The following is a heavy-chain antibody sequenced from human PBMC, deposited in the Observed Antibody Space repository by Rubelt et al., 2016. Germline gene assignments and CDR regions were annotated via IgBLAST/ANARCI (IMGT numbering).Heavy chain of an antibody. J-gene: IGHJ4*02. V-gene: IGHV3-13*01. D-gene: IGHD2-8*01. Sequence: EVQLVESGGGLVQPGGSLRLSCAASGFTFSSYDMHWVRQATGKGLEWVSGIGSADDTYYPDFVKGRFTISRENAKNSLYLQMNSLRAGDTAVYYCARAGAGNDGYFDYWGQGTLVTVSS. CDR1: GFTFSSYD. CDR2: IGSADDT. CDR3: ARAGAGNDGYFDY.